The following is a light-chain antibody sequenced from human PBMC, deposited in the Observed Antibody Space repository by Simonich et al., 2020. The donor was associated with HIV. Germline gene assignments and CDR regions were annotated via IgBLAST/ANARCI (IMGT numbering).Light chain of an antibody. Sequence: EIVMTQSPATLSVYPGERATLSCRASQSVRSNLAWYQKKPGQAPKLLIYGASTRATGIPARFSGSGSGTEFTLTISSLQSEDFATYYCQQYYNTPYTFGQGTKLEIK. CDR2: GAS. J-gene: IGKJ2*01. V-gene: IGKV3-15*01. CDR1: QSVRSN. CDR3: QQYYNTPYT.